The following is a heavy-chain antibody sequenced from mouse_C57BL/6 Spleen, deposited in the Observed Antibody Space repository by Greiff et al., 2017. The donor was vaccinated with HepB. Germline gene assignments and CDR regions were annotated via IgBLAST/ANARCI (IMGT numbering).Heavy chain of an antibody. V-gene: IGHV1-15*01. Sequence: QVQLQQSGAELVRPGASVTLSCKASGYTFTDYEMHWVKQTPVHGLEWIGAIDPETGGTAYNQKFKGKAILTADKSSSTAYMELRSLTSEDSAVYYCTPGGYGYSWYFDVWGTGTTVTVSS. J-gene: IGHJ1*03. CDR2: IDPETGGT. CDR3: TPGGYGYSWYFDV. D-gene: IGHD2-2*01. CDR1: GYTFTDYE.